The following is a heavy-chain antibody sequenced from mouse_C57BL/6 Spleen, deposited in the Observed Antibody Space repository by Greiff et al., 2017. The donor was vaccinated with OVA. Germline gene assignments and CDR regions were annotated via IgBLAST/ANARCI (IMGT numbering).Heavy chain of an antibody. CDR3: ARHNDYVDY. CDR2: ISSGGSYT. CDR1: GFTFSSYG. J-gene: IGHJ2*01. Sequence: EVHLVESGGDLVKPGGSLKLSCAASGFTFSSYGMSWVRQTPDKRLEWVATISSGGSYTYYPDSVKGRFTISRDNAKNTLYLQMSSLKSEDTAMYYCARHNDYVDYWGQGTTLTVSS. V-gene: IGHV5-6*01. D-gene: IGHD2-3*01.